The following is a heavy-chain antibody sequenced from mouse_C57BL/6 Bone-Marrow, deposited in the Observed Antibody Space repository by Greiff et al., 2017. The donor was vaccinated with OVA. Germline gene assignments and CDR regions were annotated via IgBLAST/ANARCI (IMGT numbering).Heavy chain of an antibody. Sequence: EVQLQQSGPELVKPGASVKISCKASGYTFTDYYMNWVKQSHGKSLEWIGDINPNNGGTSYNQQFKGKATLTVDKSSSTAYMELRSLTSEDSAVDYCARAGYGYYVFAYWGQGTLVTVSA. D-gene: IGHD2-3*01. CDR1: GYTFTDYY. CDR2: INPNNGGT. J-gene: IGHJ3*01. V-gene: IGHV1-26*01. CDR3: ARAGYGYYVFAY.